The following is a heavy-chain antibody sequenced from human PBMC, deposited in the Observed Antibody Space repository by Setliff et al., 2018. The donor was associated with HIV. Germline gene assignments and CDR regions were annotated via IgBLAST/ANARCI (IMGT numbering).Heavy chain of an antibody. D-gene: IGHD6-13*01. CDR3: AKPPRPSSWPQYYFDY. V-gene: IGHV3-11*01. CDR1: GFTFTECY. CDR2: ISSSGSSI. Sequence: GGSLRLSCAASGFTFTECYMNWIRQAPGKGLEWLSYISSSGSSIYDADSVKGRFTISRDNSKNTPYLQMNSLRAEDTAVYYCAKPPRPSSWPQYYFDYWGQGTLVTVSS. J-gene: IGHJ4*02.